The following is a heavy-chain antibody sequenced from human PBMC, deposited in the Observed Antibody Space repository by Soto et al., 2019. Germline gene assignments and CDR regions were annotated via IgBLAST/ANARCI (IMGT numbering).Heavy chain of an antibody. CDR1: GXTFSDHC. J-gene: IGHJ3*02. Sequence: GSLRLSCAASGXTFSDHCMHWVRQAAGKGLVLVSRIKGDGSYTNYADSVKGRFTIIRDNAKNTLYLQMNSLRSEDTAVYYCARLGSTNTFAIWGLGTKGTVS. D-gene: IGHD2-2*01. V-gene: IGHV3-74*01. CDR3: ARLGSTNTFAI. CDR2: IKGDGSYT.